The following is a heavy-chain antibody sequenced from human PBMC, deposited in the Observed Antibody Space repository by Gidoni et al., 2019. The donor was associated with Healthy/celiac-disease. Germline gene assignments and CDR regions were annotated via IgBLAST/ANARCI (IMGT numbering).Heavy chain of an antibody. CDR1: GGSISSSSYY. CDR3: ARPHDFWSGYFDY. D-gene: IGHD3-3*01. CDR2: IYYSGRT. J-gene: IGHJ4*02. V-gene: IGHV4-39*01. Sequence: QLQLQESGPGLVKPSETLSLTCTVSGGSISSSSYYWGWIRQPPGKGLEWIGRIYYSGRTYYNPSLKSRVTISVDTSKNQFSLKLSSVTAADTAVYYCARPHDFWSGYFDYWGQGTLVTVSS.